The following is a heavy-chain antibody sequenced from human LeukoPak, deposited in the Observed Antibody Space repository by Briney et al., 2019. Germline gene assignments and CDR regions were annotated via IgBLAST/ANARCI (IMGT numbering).Heavy chain of an antibody. CDR1: GRTFSSYA. J-gene: IGHJ5*02. CDR2: IIPILGIA. V-gene: IGHV1-69*04. CDR3: ARDPAGLHNYMVRGVNWFDP. D-gene: IGHD3-10*01. Sequence: ASAKVSCKASGRTFSSYAISWVRQAPGQGLEWMGRIIPILGIANYAQKFQGRVTITADKSTSTAYMELSSLRSEDTAVYYCARDPAGLHNYMVRGVNWFDPWGQGTLVTVSS.